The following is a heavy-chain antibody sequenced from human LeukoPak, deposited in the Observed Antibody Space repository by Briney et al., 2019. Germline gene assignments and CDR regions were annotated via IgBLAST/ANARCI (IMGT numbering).Heavy chain of an antibody. CDR2: IYSGGST. CDR1: GFTVSSHY. V-gene: IGHV3-53*01. D-gene: IGHD3-9*01. Sequence: GGSLRLSCAASGFTVSSHYMSWVRQAPGKGLEWVSVIYSGGSTYYADSVKGRFTISRDNSKNTLYLQMNSLRAEDTAVYYCARRAYDILTGREGWGQGTLVTVSS. CDR3: ARRAYDILTGREG. J-gene: IGHJ4*02.